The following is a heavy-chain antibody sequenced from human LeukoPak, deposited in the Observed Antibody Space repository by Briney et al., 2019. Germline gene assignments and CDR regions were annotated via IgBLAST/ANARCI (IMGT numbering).Heavy chain of an antibody. CDR3: ARDLYLGTYNLDY. CDR2: INPNSGGT. CDR1: GYTFTGYY. Sequence: ASVKVSCKASGYTFTGYYMHWVRQAPGQGLEWMGWINPNSGGTNYAQKFQGRVTMTRDTSISTACMELSRLRSDDTAVYYCARDLYLGTYNLDYWGQGTLVTVSS. V-gene: IGHV1-2*02. J-gene: IGHJ4*02. D-gene: IGHD1-1*01.